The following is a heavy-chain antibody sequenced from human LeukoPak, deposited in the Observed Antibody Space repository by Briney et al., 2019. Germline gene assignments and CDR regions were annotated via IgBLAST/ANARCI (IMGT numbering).Heavy chain of an antibody. CDR1: GGTFSSYA. V-gene: IGHV1-69*05. CDR3: AIERALYGDYRRPLDY. J-gene: IGHJ4*02. D-gene: IGHD4-17*01. CDR2: IIPIFGTA. Sequence: ASVKLSCKASGGTFSSYAISWVRQAPGQGLEWMGRIIPIFGTANYAQKFQGRVTITTDEYTSTAYMELSSLRSEDTAVYYCAIERALYGDYRRPLDYWGQGTLVPVSS.